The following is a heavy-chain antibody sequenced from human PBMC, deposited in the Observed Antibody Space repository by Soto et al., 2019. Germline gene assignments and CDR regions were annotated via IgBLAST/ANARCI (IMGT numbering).Heavy chain of an antibody. D-gene: IGHD3-10*01. CDR3: AKERLGRGIDY. Sequence: EVLLLDSGGGLVQPGGSLRLSCAASGFTFSNYAMTWVRQAPGKGPEWISTVNNGGGGTYYADSAKGRFTISRDNSKNTLYLQVSSLRAEDTAVYYCAKERLGRGIDYWGQGILVTVSS. V-gene: IGHV3-23*01. CDR1: GFTFSNYA. CDR2: VNNGGGGT. J-gene: IGHJ4*02.